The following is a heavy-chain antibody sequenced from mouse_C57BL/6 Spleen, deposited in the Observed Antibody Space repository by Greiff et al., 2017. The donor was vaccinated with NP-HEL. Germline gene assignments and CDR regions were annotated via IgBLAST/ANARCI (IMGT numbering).Heavy chain of an antibody. Sequence: QVQLQQSDAELVKPGASVKISCKVSGYTFTDHTIHWMKQRPEQGLEWIGYIYPRDGSTKYNEKFKGKATLTADKSSSTAYMQLNSLTSEDSAVYFCARGGKIYYYGSSFPDYWGQGTTLTVSS. J-gene: IGHJ2*01. V-gene: IGHV1-78*01. D-gene: IGHD1-1*01. CDR1: GYTFTDHT. CDR3: ARGGKIYYYGSSFPDY. CDR2: IYPRDGST.